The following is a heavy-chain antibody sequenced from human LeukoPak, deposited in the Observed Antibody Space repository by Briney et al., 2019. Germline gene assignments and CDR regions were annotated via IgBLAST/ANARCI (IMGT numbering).Heavy chain of an antibody. CDR1: GFAFSSYA. V-gene: IGHV3-23*01. Sequence: GGSLRLSCAASGFAFSSYAMSWVRQAPGKGLEWVSGISGSGGSTYYADSVKGRFTISRDNSKNTLYLQMNSLRAEDTAVYYCAKDRGSSWYLGAFDIWGQGTMVTVSS. D-gene: IGHD6-13*01. J-gene: IGHJ3*02. CDR3: AKDRGSSWYLGAFDI. CDR2: ISGSGGST.